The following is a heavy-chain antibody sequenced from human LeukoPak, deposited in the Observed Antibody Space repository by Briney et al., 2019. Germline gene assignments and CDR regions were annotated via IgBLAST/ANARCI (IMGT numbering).Heavy chain of an antibody. CDR1: GYTFTGYY. D-gene: IGHD6-13*01. J-gene: IGHJ3*02. V-gene: IGHV1-2*04. CDR3: ARAAAAGTSHDAFDI. CDR2: INPNSGGT. Sequence: ASVKVSCKASGYTFTGYYMHWVRQAPGQGLEWMGWINPNSGGTNYAQKFQGWVTMTRDTSMSTAYMELSRLRSDDTAVYYCARAAAAGTSHDAFDIWGQGTMVTVSS.